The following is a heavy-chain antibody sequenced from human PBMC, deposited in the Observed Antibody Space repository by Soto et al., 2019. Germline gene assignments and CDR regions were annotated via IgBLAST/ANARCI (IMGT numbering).Heavy chain of an antibody. J-gene: IGHJ3*02. CDR2: ISAYNGNT. V-gene: IGHV1-18*01. CDR3: ARHWRAYSYGSPGAFDI. D-gene: IGHD5-18*01. CDR1: GYTFTSYC. Sequence: ASVKVSCKASGYTFTSYCISWVRQAPGQGLEWMGWISAYNGNTNYAQKLQGRVTMTTDTSTSTAYMELRSLRSDDTAVYYCARHWRAYSYGSPGAFDIWGQGTMVTVSS.